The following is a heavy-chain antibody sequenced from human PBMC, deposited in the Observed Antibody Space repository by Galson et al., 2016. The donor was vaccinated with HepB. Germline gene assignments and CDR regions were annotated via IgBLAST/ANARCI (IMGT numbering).Heavy chain of an antibody. CDR2: ISSSSSYI. J-gene: IGHJ4*02. CDR3: ARGRLTMVRGLNGYYFDL. CDR1: GFTFSSYS. D-gene: IGHD3-10*01. Sequence: SLRLSCAASGFTFSSYSMNWVRQAPGKGLEWVSSISSSSSYIYYADSLKGRFTISRDNAKNSLFLQMNSLRADDTAVYYCARGRLTMVRGLNGYYFDLWGQGTLVTVSS. V-gene: IGHV3-21*04.